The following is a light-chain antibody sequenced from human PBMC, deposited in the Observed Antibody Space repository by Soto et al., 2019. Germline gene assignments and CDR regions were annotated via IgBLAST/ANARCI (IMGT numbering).Light chain of an antibody. J-gene: IGKJ1*01. CDR1: ASISSW. CDR2: KSS. Sequence: DIQMTQSPSTLSASVRDRVTITFRASASISSWLAWYQQQPGKAPKLLIYKSSIFENGVPSRFSGSGSGTDFTLTISCLQSEDFAVYYCQQPDNLPQAFGQGTKVDIK. CDR3: QQPDNLPQA. V-gene: IGKV1-5*03.